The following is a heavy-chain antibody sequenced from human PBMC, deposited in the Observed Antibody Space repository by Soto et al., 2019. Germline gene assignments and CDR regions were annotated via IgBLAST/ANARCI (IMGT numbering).Heavy chain of an antibody. J-gene: IGHJ4*02. CDR3: ARDSPSGSGNLHYYFDY. V-gene: IGHV4-59*01. CDR2: IYYSGST. CDR1: GGSISSYY. Sequence: SETLSLTCTVSGGSISSYYWSWIRQPPGKGLEWIGYIYYSGSTNYNPSLKSRVTISVDTSKNQFSLKLSSVTTEDTAVYYCARDSPSGSGNLHYYFDYWGQGTLVTVSS. D-gene: IGHD3-10*01.